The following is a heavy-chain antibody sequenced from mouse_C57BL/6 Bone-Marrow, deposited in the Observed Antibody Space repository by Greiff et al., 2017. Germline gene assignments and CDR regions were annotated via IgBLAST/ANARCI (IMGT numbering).Heavy chain of an antibody. D-gene: IGHD2-1*01. CDR3: AMFYYGNYYAMDC. CDR2: IHPNSGST. J-gene: IGHJ4*01. V-gene: IGHV1-64*01. Sequence: VQLQQPGAELVKPGASVKLSCKASGYTFTSYWMHWVKQRPGQGLEWIGMIHPNSGSTTYNEKFTSKATLTVDKSSSTAYMQIRSLTSEASAVYCCAMFYYGNYYAMDCWGQGTSVTVSS. CDR1: GYTFTSYW.